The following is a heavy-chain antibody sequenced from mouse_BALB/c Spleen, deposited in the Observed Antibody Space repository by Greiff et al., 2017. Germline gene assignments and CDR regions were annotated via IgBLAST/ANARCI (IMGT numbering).Heavy chain of an antibody. Sequence: EVKLLESGPGLVKPSQSLSLTCTVTGYSITSDYAWNWIRQFPGNKLEWMGYISYSGSTSYNPSLKSRISITRDTSKNPFFLQLNSVTTEDTATYYCTRSPGYDGSFAYWGQGTLVTVSA. CDR3: TRSPGYDGSFAY. D-gene: IGHD2-14*01. CDR1: GYSITSDYA. J-gene: IGHJ3*01. V-gene: IGHV3-2*02. CDR2: ISYSGST.